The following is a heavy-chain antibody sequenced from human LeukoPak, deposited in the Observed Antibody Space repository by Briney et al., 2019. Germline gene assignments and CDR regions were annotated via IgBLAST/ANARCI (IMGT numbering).Heavy chain of an antibody. CDR3: ARVSSSWSNYYSYGMDV. J-gene: IGHJ6*02. CDR1: GYTFTSYG. Sequence: SVKVSCKASGYTFTSYGISWVRQAPGQGLEWMGWISAYNGNTNYAQKLQGRVTMTTDTSTSTAYMELRSLRSDDTAVYYCARVSSSWSNYYSYGMDVWGQGTTVTVSS. D-gene: IGHD6-13*01. V-gene: IGHV1-18*01. CDR2: ISAYNGNT.